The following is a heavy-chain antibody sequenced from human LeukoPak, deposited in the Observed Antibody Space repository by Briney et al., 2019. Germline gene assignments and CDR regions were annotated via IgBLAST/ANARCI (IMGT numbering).Heavy chain of an antibody. CDR1: GYTFTSYA. Sequence: ASVKVSCKASGYTFTSYAVDWVRQAPGQGLEWMGWINTNTGNPTYARGFTGRFVFSLDTSVSTVYLQISSLKAEDTAVYYCVRNRWELIAFDIWGQGTMVTVSS. D-gene: IGHD1-26*01. CDR3: VRNRWELIAFDI. CDR2: INTNTGNP. J-gene: IGHJ3*02. V-gene: IGHV7-4-1*02.